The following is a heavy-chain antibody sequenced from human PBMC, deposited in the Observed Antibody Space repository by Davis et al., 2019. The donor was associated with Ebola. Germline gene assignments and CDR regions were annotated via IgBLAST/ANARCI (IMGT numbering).Heavy chain of an antibody. CDR2: IYYSGST. CDR1: GGSFSSYY. CDR3: ARAVGGFSYGMDV. Sequence: MPSETLSLTCAVYGGSFSSYYWSWIRQPPGKGLEWIGYIYYSGSTNYNPSLKSRVTISVDTSKNQFSLKLSSVTAADTAVYYCARAVGGFSYGMDVWGQGTTVTVSS. D-gene: IGHD2-15*01. V-gene: IGHV4-59*01. J-gene: IGHJ6*02.